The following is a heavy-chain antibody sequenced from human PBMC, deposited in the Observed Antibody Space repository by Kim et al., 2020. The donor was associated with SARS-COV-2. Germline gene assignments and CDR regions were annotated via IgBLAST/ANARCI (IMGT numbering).Heavy chain of an antibody. CDR3: ARDPAAAGTFDY. V-gene: IGHV3-30*04. CDR1: GFTFSSYA. Sequence: GGSLRLSCAASGFTFSSYAMHWVRQAPGKGLEWVAVISYDGSNKYYADSVKGRFTISRDNSKNTLYLQMNSLRAEDTAVYYCARDPAAAGTFDYWGQGTLVTVSS. CDR2: ISYDGSNK. J-gene: IGHJ4*02. D-gene: IGHD6-13*01.